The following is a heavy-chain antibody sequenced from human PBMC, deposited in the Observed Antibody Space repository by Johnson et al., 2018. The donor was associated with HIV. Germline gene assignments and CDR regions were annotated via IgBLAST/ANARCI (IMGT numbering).Heavy chain of an antibody. CDR3: AREAGARMVGDAFDI. J-gene: IGHJ3*02. V-gene: IGHV3-30*02. CDR1: GFTFSSYG. D-gene: IGHD1-14*01. Sequence: QVQLVEFGGGVVQPGGSLRLSCAASGFTFSSYGMHWVRQAPGKGLEWVAFIRYDGSNKYYADSVKGRFTISRDNSKNTLYLQMNSLRAEDTAVYYCAREAGARMVGDAFDIWGQGTMVTVSS. CDR2: IRYDGSNK.